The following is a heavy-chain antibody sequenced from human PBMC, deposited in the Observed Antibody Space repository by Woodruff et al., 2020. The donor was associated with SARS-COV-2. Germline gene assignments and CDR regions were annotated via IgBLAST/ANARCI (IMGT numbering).Heavy chain of an antibody. D-gene: IGHD3-22*01. Sequence: IIPIFGTANYAQKFQGRVTITADKSTSTAYMELSSLRSEDTAVYYCARTGDYYDSSGYYIYYYMDVWGKGTTVTVSS. CDR3: ARTGDYYDSSGYYIYYYMDV. CDR2: IIPIFGTA. V-gene: IGHV1-69*06. J-gene: IGHJ6*03.